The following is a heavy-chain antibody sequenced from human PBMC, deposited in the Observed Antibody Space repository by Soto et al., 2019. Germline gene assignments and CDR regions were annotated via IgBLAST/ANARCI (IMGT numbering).Heavy chain of an antibody. CDR1: GDTFSGYP. D-gene: IGHD3-10*01. Sequence: QVQLVQSGAELKKPGSSVKVSCKASGDTFSGYPINWVRQAPGEGLEWMGRIIPVFGTTNDAQRFEGRVTFTADESTNTAYMGLRGLLSEDTGVYYCARDGGFGELKYWGPGTLVTVSS. J-gene: IGHJ4*02. V-gene: IGHV1-69*18. CDR3: ARDGGFGELKY. CDR2: IIPVFGTT.